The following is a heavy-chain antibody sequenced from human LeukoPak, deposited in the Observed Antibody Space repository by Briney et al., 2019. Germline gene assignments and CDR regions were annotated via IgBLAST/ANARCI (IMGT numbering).Heavy chain of an antibody. D-gene: IGHD6-13*01. V-gene: IGHV4-59*01. Sequence: SETLSLTCTVSGGSISSYYWSWIRQPPGKGLEWIGYTYYSGSTNYNPSLKSRVTISVDTSKNQFSLKLSSVTAADTAVYYCARELAAAGKGGWFDPWGQGTLVTVSS. CDR3: ARELAAAGKGGWFDP. CDR1: GGSISSYY. CDR2: TYYSGST. J-gene: IGHJ5*02.